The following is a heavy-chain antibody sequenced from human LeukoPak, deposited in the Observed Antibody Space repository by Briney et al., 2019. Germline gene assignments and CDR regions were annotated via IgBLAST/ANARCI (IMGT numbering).Heavy chain of an antibody. J-gene: IGHJ4*02. CDR1: GFTFSDFH. Sequence: GGSLRPSCAASGFTFSDFHMSWIRQAPGKGLEWVSYISSSGSTIYYADSVKGRFTISRDNAKNSLYLQLNSLRAEDTAVYYCAKDPLLLQLWGTFDYWGQGTLVTVSS. CDR2: ISSSGSTI. CDR3: AKDPLLLQLWGTFDY. V-gene: IGHV3-11*04. D-gene: IGHD5-18*01.